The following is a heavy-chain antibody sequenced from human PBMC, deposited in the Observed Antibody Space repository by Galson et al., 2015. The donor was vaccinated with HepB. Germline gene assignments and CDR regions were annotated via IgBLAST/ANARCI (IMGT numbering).Heavy chain of an antibody. CDR1: GDTFSSYG. CDR2: IIPIFGTA. D-gene: IGHD3-3*01. J-gene: IGHJ6*02. V-gene: IGHV1-69*13. Sequence: SVKVSCKASGDTFSSYGISWVRQAPGQGLEWMGGIIPIFGTANYAQKFQGRVTIIADESTSTAYMELSSLRSEDTAVYYCARRGDAYYDFWSGYSKPTYYYYYGMDVWGQGTTVTVSS. CDR3: ARRGDAYYDFWSGYSKPTYYYYYGMDV.